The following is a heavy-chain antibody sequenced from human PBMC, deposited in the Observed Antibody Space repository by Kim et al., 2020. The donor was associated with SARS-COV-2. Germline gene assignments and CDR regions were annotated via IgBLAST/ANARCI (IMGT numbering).Heavy chain of an antibody. CDR2: IYYSGST. V-gene: IGHV4-30-4*01. Sequence: SETLSLTCTVSGGSISSGDYYWSWIRQPPGKGLEWIGYIYYSGSTYYNPSLKSRVTITVDTSKNQLSLKLSSVTAADTAVDYCAAYDFLSGYYTGFDYWG. CDR1: GGSISSGDYY. CDR3: AAYDFLSGYYTGFDY. D-gene: IGHD3-3*01. J-gene: IGHJ4*01.